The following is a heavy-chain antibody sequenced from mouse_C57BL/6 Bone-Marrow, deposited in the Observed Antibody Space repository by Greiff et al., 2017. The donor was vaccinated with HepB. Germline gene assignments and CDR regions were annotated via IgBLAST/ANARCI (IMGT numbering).Heavy chain of an antibody. Sequence: VQLKQSGTVLARPGASVKMSCKTSGYTFTSYWMHWVKQRPGQGLEWIGAIYPGNSDTSYNQKFKGKAKLTAVTSASTANMELSSLTNEDSAVYYGTRSRGRITTVVATRGFAYWGQGTLVTVSA. J-gene: IGHJ3*01. V-gene: IGHV1-5*01. D-gene: IGHD1-1*01. CDR3: TRSRGRITTVVATRGFAY. CDR1: GYTFTSYW. CDR2: IYPGNSDT.